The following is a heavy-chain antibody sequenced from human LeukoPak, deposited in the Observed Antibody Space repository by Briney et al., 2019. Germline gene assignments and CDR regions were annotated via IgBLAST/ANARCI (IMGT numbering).Heavy chain of an antibody. Sequence: ASVKVSCKASGGTFSSYAISWVRQAPGQGLGWMGGIIPIFGTANYAQKFQGRVTITADESTSTAYMELSSLRSEDTAVYYCARDTYSSSWFGYFDLWGRGTLVTVSS. CDR1: GGTFSSYA. CDR3: ARDTYSSSWFGYFDL. V-gene: IGHV1-69*13. CDR2: IIPIFGTA. J-gene: IGHJ2*01. D-gene: IGHD6-13*01.